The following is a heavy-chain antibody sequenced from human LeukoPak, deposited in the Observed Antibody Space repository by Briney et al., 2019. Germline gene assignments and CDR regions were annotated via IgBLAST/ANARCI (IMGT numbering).Heavy chain of an antibody. D-gene: IGHD3-9*01. CDR3: AGVLRYFDWLA. CDR1: GFTVSSNY. Sequence: GGSLRLSCAASGFTVSSNYMSWVRQAPGKGLEWVSVIYSGGSTYYADSVKGRFTISRDNSKNTLYLQMNSLRAEDTAVNYCAGVLRYFDWLAWGQGTLVTVSS. J-gene: IGHJ4*02. V-gene: IGHV3-53*01. CDR2: IYSGGST.